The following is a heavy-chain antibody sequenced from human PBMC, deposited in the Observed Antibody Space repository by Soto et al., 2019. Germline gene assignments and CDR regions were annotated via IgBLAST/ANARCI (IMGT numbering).Heavy chain of an antibody. CDR1: RFTFSDYA. CDR2: ISYDGTNK. Sequence: PGGSLRLSCAASRFTFSDYAMHWVRQAPGKALEWVAVISYDGTNKYFADSVRGRFTISRDDSKNTVYLQMNSLRSEDTGLYYCAKEQLPRPYYYYYGMDVWGQGTTVTVSS. J-gene: IGHJ6*02. V-gene: IGHV3-30-3*01. CDR3: AKEQLPRPYYYYYGMDV. D-gene: IGHD6-6*01.